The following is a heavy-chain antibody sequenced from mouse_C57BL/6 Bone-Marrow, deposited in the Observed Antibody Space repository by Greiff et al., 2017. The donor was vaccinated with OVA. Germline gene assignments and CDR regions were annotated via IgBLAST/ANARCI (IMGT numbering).Heavy chain of an antibody. CDR1: GYAFTNYL. D-gene: IGHD3-1*01. V-gene: IGHV1-54*01. J-gene: IGHJ2*01. Sequence: VQLQQSGAELVRPGTSVKVSCKASGYAFTNYLIEWVKQRPGQGLEWIGVINPGSGGTNYNEKFKGKATLTADKSSSTAYMQLSSLTSEDSAVYFCARSGGYYSDYWGQGTTLTVSS. CDR2: INPGSGGT. CDR3: ARSGGYYSDY.